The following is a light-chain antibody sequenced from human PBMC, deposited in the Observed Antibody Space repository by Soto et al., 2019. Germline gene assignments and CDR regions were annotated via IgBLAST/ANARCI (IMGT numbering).Light chain of an antibody. CDR1: QSVSRK. CDR2: GAS. Sequence: RVLGQSPATLSFSPGGRSTVSGSASQSVSRKLAWYQQTRDQAPRLLIYGASTRATGVPARFSGSGSGTEFTLTISNLQSEDFAVYHCQQYDKWPRTFGQGTKVDIK. J-gene: IGKJ1*01. V-gene: IGKV3-15*01. CDR3: QQYDKWPRT.